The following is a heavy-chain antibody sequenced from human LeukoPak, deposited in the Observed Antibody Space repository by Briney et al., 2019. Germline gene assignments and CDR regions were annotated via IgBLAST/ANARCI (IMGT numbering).Heavy chain of an antibody. J-gene: IGHJ4*02. CDR2: ISGSGGST. D-gene: IGHD3-22*01. CDR1: GFTFSSNA. V-gene: IGHV3-23*01. Sequence: PGGSLRLSCAASGFTFSSNAMSWVRQAPGKGLEWVSAISGSGGSTYYADSVKGRFTISRGNSKNTLYLQMNSLRAEDTAVYYCAKGPTASGYYSTYYFDYWGQGTLVTVSS. CDR3: AKGPTASGYYSTYYFDY.